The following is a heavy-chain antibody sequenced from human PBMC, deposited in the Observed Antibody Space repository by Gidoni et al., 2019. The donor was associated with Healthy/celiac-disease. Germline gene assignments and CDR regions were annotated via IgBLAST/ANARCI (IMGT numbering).Heavy chain of an antibody. J-gene: IGHJ6*02. CDR2: IYTSGST. CDR3: ARSPSGGLWGMDV. Sequence: QVQLQASGPGLVKPSQTLSLTCTVSGGSISSGSYYWSWLRQPAGKGLEWIGRIYTSGSTNYNPSLKSRVTISVDTSKNQFSLKLSSVTAADTAAYYCARSPSGGLWGMDVWGQGTTVTVSS. CDR1: GGSISSGSYY. D-gene: IGHD2-15*01. V-gene: IGHV4-61*02.